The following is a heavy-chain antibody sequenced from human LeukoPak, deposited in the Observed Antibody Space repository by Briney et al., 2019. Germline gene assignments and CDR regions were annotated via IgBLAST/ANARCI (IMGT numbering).Heavy chain of an antibody. J-gene: IGHJ4*02. D-gene: IGHD4-17*01. V-gene: IGHV1-69*05. CDR3: AGIEDYGDYVRDY. Sequence: ASVKVSCKASGGTFSSYAISWVRQAPGQGGEWMGRIIPIFGTANYAQKFQGRVTITTDESTSTAYMELSSLRSEDTAVYYCAGIEDYGDYVRDYWGQGTLVTVSS. CDR2: IIPIFGTA. CDR1: GGTFSSYA.